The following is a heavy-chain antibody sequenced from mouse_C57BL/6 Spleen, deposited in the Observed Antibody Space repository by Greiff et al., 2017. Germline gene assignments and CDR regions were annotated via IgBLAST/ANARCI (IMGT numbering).Heavy chain of an antibody. CDR2: IYPGDGDT. D-gene: IGHD2-2*01. CDR3: ARLRGYLYAMDY. J-gene: IGHJ4*01. CDR1: GYAFSSSW. V-gene: IGHV1-82*01. Sequence: QVQLKQSGPELVKPGASVKISCKASGYAFSSSWMNWVKQRPGKGLEWIGRIYPGDGDTNYNGKFKGKATLTADKSSSTAYMQLSSLTSEDSAVYFCARLRGYLYAMDYWGQGTSVTVSS.